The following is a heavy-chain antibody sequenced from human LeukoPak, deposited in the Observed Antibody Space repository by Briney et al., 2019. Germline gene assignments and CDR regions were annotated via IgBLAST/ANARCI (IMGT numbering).Heavy chain of an antibody. CDR2: ISSTGHGI. V-gene: IGHV3-11*01. D-gene: IGHD1-26*01. J-gene: IGHJ4*02. Sequence: GGSLRLSCAASGFTFSDYDMSWIRQAPGKGLDWVSYISSTGHGIYDSDSVKGPFTTSRDNAKNSLYLQMHSLRAEDTAVYYCASLDRGAFDYWGQGTLVTVSS. CDR1: GFTFSDYD. CDR3: ASLDRGAFDY.